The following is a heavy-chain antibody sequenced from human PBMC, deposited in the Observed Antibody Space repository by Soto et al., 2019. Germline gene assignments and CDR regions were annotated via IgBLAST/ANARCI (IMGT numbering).Heavy chain of an antibody. CDR3: ARGFDP. V-gene: IGHV4-30-2*01. CDR1: GGSISSGGYS. J-gene: IGHJ5*02. Sequence: QLQLQESGSGLVKPSQTLSLTCAVSGGSISSGGYSWSWIRQPPGKGLEWIGYSSHSGSTYYNPSLKSRVTISVDRSKLQCSLKLSSVTAADTAVYYCARGFDPCGQGTLVTVSS. CDR2: SSHSGST.